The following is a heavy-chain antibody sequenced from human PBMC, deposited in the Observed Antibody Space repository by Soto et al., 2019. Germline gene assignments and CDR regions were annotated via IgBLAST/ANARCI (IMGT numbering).Heavy chain of an antibody. V-gene: IGHV3-23*01. CDR3: AKDLRGTEAGTWYFDY. J-gene: IGHJ4*02. Sequence: ETLSLTCTVSGGSISSSSYYWGWIRQPPGKGLEWVSSISGSGDNTYYADSVKGRFTISRDNSKNTLFLQMNSLRAEDTAVYYCAKDLRGTEAGTWYFDYWGQGTLVIVSS. CDR2: ISGSGDNT. D-gene: IGHD6-19*01. CDR1: GGSISSSSYY.